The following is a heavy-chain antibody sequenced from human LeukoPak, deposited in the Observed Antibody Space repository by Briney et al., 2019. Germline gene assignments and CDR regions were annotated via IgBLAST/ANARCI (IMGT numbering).Heavy chain of an antibody. CDR1: GFTFSSYG. V-gene: IGHV3-30*18. CDR2: ISYDGSNK. Sequence: GGSLRLSCAASGFTFSSYGMHWVRQAPGKGLEWVAVISYDGSNKYYADSVKGRFTISRDNSKNTLYLQMNSPRAEDTAVYYCAKDTGLEVIVSSDYWGQGTLVTVSS. J-gene: IGHJ4*02. D-gene: IGHD2-15*01. CDR3: AKDTGLEVIVSSDY.